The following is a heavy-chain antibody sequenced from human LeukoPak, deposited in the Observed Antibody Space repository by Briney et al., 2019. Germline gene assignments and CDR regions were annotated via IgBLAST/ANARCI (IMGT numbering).Heavy chain of an antibody. CDR2: ISGGGGST. D-gene: IGHD5-18*01. V-gene: IGHV3-23*01. CDR3: ASRGYXXGYDY. Sequence: GGSLRLSCAASGFTFSSYAMSWVRQAPGKGLEWVSAISGGGGSTYYADSVKGRFTISRDNSKNTLYLQMNSLRAEDTAVYYCASRGYXXGYDYWGQGTLVTVSS. CDR1: GFTFSSYA. J-gene: IGHJ4*02.